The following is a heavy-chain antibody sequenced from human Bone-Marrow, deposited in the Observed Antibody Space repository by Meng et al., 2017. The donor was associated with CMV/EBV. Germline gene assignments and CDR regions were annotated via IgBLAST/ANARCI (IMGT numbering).Heavy chain of an antibody. J-gene: IGHJ4*02. V-gene: IGHV3-23*01. D-gene: IGHD4/OR15-4a*01. CDR1: GFTFSSYA. Sequence: GGSLRLSCPASGFTFSSYAMSWVRQAPGKGLEWVPAISGSGGRTYYAASVKGRFTNSRDNSKNTLYRQMNSLRAEDTVVYYCAKVTPLYGGKRPRAAYYFDYWGQGTLVTVSS. CDR3: AKVTPLYGGKRPRAAYYFDY. CDR2: ISGSGGRT.